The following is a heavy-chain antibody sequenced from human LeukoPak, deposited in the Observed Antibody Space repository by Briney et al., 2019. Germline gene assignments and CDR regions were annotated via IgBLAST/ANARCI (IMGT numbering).Heavy chain of an antibody. CDR1: RYTFTGYY. Sequence: GASVKVSCKASRYTFTGYYMHWVRQAPGQGLELMGWINPNSGGTNYAQKFQGRVTMTRDTSISTAYMELSRLRSDDTAVYYCARALEYSSSYFDYWGQGTLVTVSS. CDR3: ARALEYSSSYFDY. CDR2: INPNSGGT. V-gene: IGHV1-2*02. D-gene: IGHD6-6*01. J-gene: IGHJ4*02.